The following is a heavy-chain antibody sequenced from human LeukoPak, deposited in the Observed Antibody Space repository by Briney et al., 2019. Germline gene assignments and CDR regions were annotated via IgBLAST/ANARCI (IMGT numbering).Heavy chain of an antibody. CDR2: MNPNSGNT. J-gene: IGHJ6*03. Sequence: ASVKVSCKASGYTFTSYDINWVRQAPGQGLEWMGWMNPNSGNTGYAQKFQGRVTITRNTSISTAYMELSSLRSEDTAVYYCARAPVSGDGYNRRPYYYYMDVWGKGTTVTISS. D-gene: IGHD5-24*01. CDR1: GYTFTSYD. V-gene: IGHV1-8*03. CDR3: ARAPVSGDGYNRRPYYYYMDV.